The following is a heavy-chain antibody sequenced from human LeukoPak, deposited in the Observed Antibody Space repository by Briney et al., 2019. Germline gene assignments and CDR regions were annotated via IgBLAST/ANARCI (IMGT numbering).Heavy chain of an antibody. CDR3: ARSSAWAHFDN. Sequence: GPSVELSCTASGYTFTSYAISCVRQATGQGLEWMGWMNPNTGYTDYAHQFQGRITMTRNTAISTAYMDLSSLNSQDTAVYYCARSSAWAHFDNWGQGTLVSVSS. V-gene: IGHV1-8*01. D-gene: IGHD2-15*01. J-gene: IGHJ4*02. CDR2: MNPNTGYT. CDR1: GYTFTSYA.